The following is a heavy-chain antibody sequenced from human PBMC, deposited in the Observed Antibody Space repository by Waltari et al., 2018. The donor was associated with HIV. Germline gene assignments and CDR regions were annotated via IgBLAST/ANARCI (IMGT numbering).Heavy chain of an antibody. J-gene: IGHJ4*02. CDR2: FCPRDSGT. D-gene: IGHD3-10*01. V-gene: IGHV5-51*01. CDR1: GYSFPGYW. Sequence: EVQLLQSGAEVKKPGESLNISCKGSGYSFPGYWIGWVGQKPGKGLEWMGIFCPRDSGTRLSPSFQGQVTISADKSIDTAYLHGTSLKASDTAIYYCTRQLYRGGEVAYWGQGTLVTVSS. CDR3: TRQLYRGGEVAY.